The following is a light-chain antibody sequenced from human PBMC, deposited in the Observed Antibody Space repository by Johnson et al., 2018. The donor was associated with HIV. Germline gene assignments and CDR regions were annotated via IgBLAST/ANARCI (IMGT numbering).Light chain of an antibody. V-gene: IGLV1-51*01. Sequence: QSVLSQPPSVSAAPGQKVTISCSGSNSNIGSNYVSWYQQLPGTAPKLLIYDNNKRPSGIPDRFSGSKSGTSATLGITGLQTGDEADYYCGTWDRFRSGGPYLVGPVTKVTVL. CDR2: DNN. CDR1: NSNIGSNY. J-gene: IGLJ1*01. CDR3: GTWDRFRSGGPYL.